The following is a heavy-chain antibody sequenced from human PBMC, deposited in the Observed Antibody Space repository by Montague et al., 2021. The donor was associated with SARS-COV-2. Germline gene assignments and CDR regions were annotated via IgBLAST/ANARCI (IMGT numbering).Heavy chain of an antibody. D-gene: IGHD3-10*01. CDR2: IYYSGST. CDR1: GGSISSSSYY. CDR3: ARTYYYGSVVWFDP. J-gene: IGHJ5*02. Sequence: SETLSLTCTVSGGSISSSSYYWGWIRQPPGKGLEWIGSIYYSGSTYYNPSLKSRVTISVDTFKNQFSLKLSSVTAADTAVYYCARTYYYGSVVWFDPWGQGTLVTVSS. V-gene: IGHV4-39*01.